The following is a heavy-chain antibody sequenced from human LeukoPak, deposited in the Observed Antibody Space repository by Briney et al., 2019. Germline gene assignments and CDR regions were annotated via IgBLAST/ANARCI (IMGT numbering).Heavy chain of an antibody. CDR1: GFTFSGYA. Sequence: GGSLRLSCAASGFTFSGYAMSWVRQAPGKGREWVSAISGSGGSTYYADSVKGRFTISRDNSKNTLYLQMNSLRAEDTAVYYCAKAFRATSGSLYVEVYGMDVWGQGTTVTVPS. D-gene: IGHD1-26*01. CDR2: ISGSGGST. J-gene: IGHJ6*02. V-gene: IGHV3-23*01. CDR3: AKAFRATSGSLYVEVYGMDV.